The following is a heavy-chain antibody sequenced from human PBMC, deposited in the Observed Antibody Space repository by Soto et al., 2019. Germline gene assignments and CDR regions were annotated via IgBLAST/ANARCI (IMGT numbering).Heavy chain of an antibody. D-gene: IGHD3-22*01. CDR1: GGSISSYY. Sequence: SETLSLTCTVSGGSISSYYWSWIRQPPGKGLEWIGYIYYSGSTNYNPSLKSRVTISVDTSKNQFSLKLSSVTAADTAVYYCARQSSDYDSSGYYGLDVWGQGTTVTVSS. J-gene: IGHJ6*02. V-gene: IGHV4-59*01. CDR2: IYYSGST. CDR3: ARQSSDYDSSGYYGLDV.